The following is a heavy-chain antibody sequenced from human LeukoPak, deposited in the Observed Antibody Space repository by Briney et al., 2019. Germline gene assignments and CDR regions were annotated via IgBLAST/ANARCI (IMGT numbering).Heavy chain of an antibody. CDR2: IIPIFGTA. CDR1: VGTFSSYA. CDR3: ARDDQAYDSSGYRAFDI. V-gene: IGHV1-69*05. Sequence: ASVKVSCKASVGTFSSYAISWVRQAPGQGLEWMGRIIPIFGTANYAQKFQGRVTITTDESTSTAYMELSSLRSEDTAVYYCARDDQAYDSSGYRAFDIWGQGTMVTVSS. D-gene: IGHD3-22*01. J-gene: IGHJ3*02.